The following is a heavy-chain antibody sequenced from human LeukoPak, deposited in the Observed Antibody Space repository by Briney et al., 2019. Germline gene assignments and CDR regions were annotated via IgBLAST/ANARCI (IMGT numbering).Heavy chain of an antibody. Sequence: SETLSLTCTVSGGSISSSSDYWGWIRQPPGKGLEWIGSIYYSGSTYYNPSLKSRVTISVDTSKNQFSLKLSSVTAADTAVYYCARQQIATWDYWGQGTLVTVSS. D-gene: IGHD2-21*01. CDR1: GGSISSSSDY. CDR2: IYYSGST. CDR3: ARQQIATWDY. V-gene: IGHV4-39*01. J-gene: IGHJ4*02.